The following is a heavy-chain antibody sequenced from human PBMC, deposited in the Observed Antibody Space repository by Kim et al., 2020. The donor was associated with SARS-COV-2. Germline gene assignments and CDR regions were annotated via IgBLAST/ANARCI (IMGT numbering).Heavy chain of an antibody. D-gene: IGHD3-10*01. V-gene: IGHV3-21*01. CDR3: ARDPVVRGPVPAGWFDP. CDR2: ISSSSSYI. J-gene: IGHJ5*02. Sequence: GGSLRLSCAASGFTFSSYSMNWVRQAPGKGLEWVSSISSSSSYIYYADSVKGRFTISRDNAKNSLYLQRNSLRAEDTAVYYCARDPVVRGPVPAGWFDPWGQVTLVTVSS. CDR1: GFTFSSYS.